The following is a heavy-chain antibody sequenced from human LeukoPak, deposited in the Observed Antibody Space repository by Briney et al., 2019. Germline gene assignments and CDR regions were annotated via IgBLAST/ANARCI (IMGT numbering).Heavy chain of an antibody. D-gene: IGHD1-26*01. CDR1: GGSISSYY. CDR3: ASGTYSGSYYGFDY. CDR2: IYTSGST. V-gene: IGHV4-4*07. J-gene: IGHJ4*02. Sequence: SETLSLTCTVSGGSISSYYWSWIRQPAGKGLEWIGRIYTSGSTNYNPSLKSRVTKSVDTSKNQFSLKLSSVTAADTAVYYCASGTYSGSYYGFDYWGQGTLVTVSS.